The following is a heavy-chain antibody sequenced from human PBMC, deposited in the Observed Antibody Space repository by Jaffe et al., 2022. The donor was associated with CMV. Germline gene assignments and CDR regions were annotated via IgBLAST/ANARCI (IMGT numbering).Heavy chain of an antibody. CDR2: IRQDGSDK. V-gene: IGHV3-7*03. CDR3: ARGGSKSMPAAGILDY. D-gene: IGHD6-13*01. Sequence: EVQLVESGGGLVQPGGSLRLSCAASGFTFSTYWMNWVRQAPGKGLEWVATIRQDGSDKYYVDSVKGRFTISRDNAKNSLYLQMNSLRAEDTAVYYCARGGSKSMPAAGILDYWGHGTLVTVSS. CDR1: GFTFSTYW. J-gene: IGHJ4*01.